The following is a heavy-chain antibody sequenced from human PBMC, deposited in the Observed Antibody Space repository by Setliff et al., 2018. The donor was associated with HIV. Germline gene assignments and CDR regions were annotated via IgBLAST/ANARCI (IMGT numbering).Heavy chain of an antibody. Sequence: SETLSLTCDVYGGSFSGFYWTWIRQPPGKGLEWIGEINHSGGTNYNPSLKSRVTISVDTSKNQFSLKLSSVTAADTAVYYCARHSPSDYWGQGTLVTVSS. CDR1: GGSFSGFY. CDR3: ARHSPSDY. V-gene: IGHV4-34*01. CDR2: INHSGGT. J-gene: IGHJ4*02.